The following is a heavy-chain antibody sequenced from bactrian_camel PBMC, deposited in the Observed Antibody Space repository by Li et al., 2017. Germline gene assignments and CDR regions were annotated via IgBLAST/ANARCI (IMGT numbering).Heavy chain of an antibody. CDR2: IGSDGST. J-gene: IGHJ4*01. Sequence: DVQLVESGGGSVQPEGSLRLSCTASGFTSSYYDMSWFRQAPGKDEREGVAAIGSDGSTSYTDSVKGRFTISRDNAKSTVYLQMNSLKPEDTAVYYCVRDVSPATMFDWGQGTQVTVS. D-gene: IGHD3*01. V-gene: IGHV3S10*01. CDR3: VRDVSPATMFD. CDR1: GFTSSYYD.